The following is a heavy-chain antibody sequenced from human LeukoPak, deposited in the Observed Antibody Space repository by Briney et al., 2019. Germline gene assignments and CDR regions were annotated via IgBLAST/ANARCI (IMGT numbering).Heavy chain of an antibody. V-gene: IGHV4-34*01. CDR3: ARVRLRRYSSSRQGFDP. CDR2: INHSGST. D-gene: IGHD6-13*01. J-gene: IGHJ5*02. CDR1: GGSFSGYY. Sequence: SETLSLTCAVYGGSFSGYYWSWIRQPPGKGLEWIGEINHSGSTNYNPSLKSRVTISVDTSKNQFSLKLSSVTAADTAVYYCARVRLRRYSSSRQGFDPWGQGTLVTVSS.